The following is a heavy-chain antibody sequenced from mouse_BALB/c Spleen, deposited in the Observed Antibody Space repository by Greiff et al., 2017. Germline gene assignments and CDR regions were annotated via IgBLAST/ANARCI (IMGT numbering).Heavy chain of an antibody. D-gene: IGHD3-2*02. J-gene: IGHJ4*01. CDR1: GYAFTNYL. CDR2: ISPGSGGT. V-gene: IGHV1-54*03. Sequence: VQRQESGAELVRPGASVKMSCKASGYAFTNYLMDWVKQRPGQGLEWIGVISPGSGGTNYNEKFKGKATLTADKSSSTAYMQLSSLTADDSAVYSFASQDYYDMDYWGQGTTLTVSS. CDR3: ASQDYYDMDY.